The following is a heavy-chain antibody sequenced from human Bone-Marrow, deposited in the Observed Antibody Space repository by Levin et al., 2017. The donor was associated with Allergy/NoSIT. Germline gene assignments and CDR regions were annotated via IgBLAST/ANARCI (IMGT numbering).Heavy chain of an antibody. Sequence: SQTLSLTCAISGDSVSSNSAAWHWIRQSPSRGLEWLGRTKYRSKWSNDYDISVKSRISINPDTSKNQFSLQLNSVTPEDTAVYYCARAAAGAFDYWGLGILDTVSS. CDR3: ARAAAGAFDY. D-gene: IGHD6-13*01. V-gene: IGHV6-1*01. CDR2: TKYRSKWSN. J-gene: IGHJ4*02. CDR1: GDSVSSNSAA.